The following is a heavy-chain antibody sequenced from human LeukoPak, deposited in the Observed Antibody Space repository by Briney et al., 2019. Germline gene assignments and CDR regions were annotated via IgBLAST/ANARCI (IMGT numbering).Heavy chain of an antibody. Sequence: LETLSLTCTDSGGSISNYYWSWIRQPPGKGQEWIGYIYSSGHTNYNPSLKNRDTISVDTSKNQFSLNLTSVTAADTAVYYCARHFSGAAAPLPFDYWGQGTLVTVSS. D-gene: IGHD6-13*01. CDR1: GGSISNYY. J-gene: IGHJ4*02. V-gene: IGHV4-59*08. CDR2: IYSSGHT. CDR3: ARHFSGAAAPLPFDY.